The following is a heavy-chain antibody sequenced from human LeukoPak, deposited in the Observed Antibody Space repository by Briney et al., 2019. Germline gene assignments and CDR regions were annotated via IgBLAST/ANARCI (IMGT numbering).Heavy chain of an antibody. CDR1: GGSLSGYY. Sequence: PSETLSLTCAVYGGSLSGYYWSWIRQPPGKGLEWIGEINQSGGTNYNPSLKSRVSISVDTSKSQFSLKLGSVTAADTAVYYCARGWGRAVAGNFYWGRGTPVTVSS. J-gene: IGHJ4*02. D-gene: IGHD6-19*01. CDR2: INQSGGT. CDR3: ARGWGRAVAGNFY. V-gene: IGHV4-34*01.